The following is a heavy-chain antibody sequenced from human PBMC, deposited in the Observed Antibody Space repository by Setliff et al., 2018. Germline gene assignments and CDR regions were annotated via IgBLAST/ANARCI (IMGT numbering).Heavy chain of an antibody. V-gene: IGHV1-69*13. CDR2: IIPIFGTA. J-gene: IGHJ4*02. D-gene: IGHD3-16*01. CDR3: ARLLPLVGPGGPFDD. CDR1: GGIFSSYA. Sequence: GASVKVSCKASGGIFSSYAISWVRQAPGQGLEWMGGIIPIFGTANYAHKFQGRVTITADESTSTAYMELSSLRSEDTAVYYCARLLPLVGPGGPFDDWGQGTLVTVSS.